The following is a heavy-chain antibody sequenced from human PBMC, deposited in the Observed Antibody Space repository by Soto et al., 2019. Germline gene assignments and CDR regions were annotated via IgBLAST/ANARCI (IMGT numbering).Heavy chain of an antibody. J-gene: IGHJ4*02. D-gene: IGHD2-15*01. Sequence: GGSLRLSCAASGFTFSSSSMHWVRQAPGKGLVWVSHISTDGSTTSYANSVRGRFTISRDNAENTLYLQMNSLRAEDTAVYYCVSGYCSGATCFYWGQGTLVTVSS. V-gene: IGHV3-74*01. CDR3: VSGYCSGATCFY. CDR2: ISTDGSTT. CDR1: GFTFSSSS.